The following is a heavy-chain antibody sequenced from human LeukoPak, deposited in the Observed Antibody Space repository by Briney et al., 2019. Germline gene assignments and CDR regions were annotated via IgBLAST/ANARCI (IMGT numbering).Heavy chain of an antibody. D-gene: IGHD3-10*01. CDR3: LRDDSGSYFGY. J-gene: IGHJ4*02. CDR1: GFIFSSYN. Sequence: GGSLRLSCAVSGFIFSSYNRHWVRQAPGKALECVSYICGSRSFIYYADSERGRFTIYRDNAKNSLYLQMNSLRAEDTAVYYCLRDDSGSYFGYWGQGTLVSVSS. CDR2: ICGSRSFI. V-gene: IGHV3-21*06.